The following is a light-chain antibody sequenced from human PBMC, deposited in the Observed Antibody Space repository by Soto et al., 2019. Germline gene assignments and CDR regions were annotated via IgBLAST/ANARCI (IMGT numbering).Light chain of an antibody. CDR3: CSYTPSTIYV. CDR2: DVF. V-gene: IGLV2-14*03. J-gene: IGLJ1*01. CDR1: SSDVGGYDY. Sequence: QSALTQPASVSGSPGQSITIPCTGTSSDVGGYDYVSWYQQHPGKAPKLMIYDVFHRPSGVSNRFSGSKSGNTASLTISGLQAEGEADYYCCSYTPSTIYVFGTGTKVTVL.